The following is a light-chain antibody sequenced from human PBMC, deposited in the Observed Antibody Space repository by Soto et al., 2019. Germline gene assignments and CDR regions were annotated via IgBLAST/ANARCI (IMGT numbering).Light chain of an antibody. CDR2: GNS. CDR1: SSNIGAGYD. CDR3: QSYDSSLSVV. Sequence: QAVLTQPPSVSGAPGQRVTISCTGSSSNIGAGYDVHWYQQLPGTAPKLLIYGNSTRPSGVPDRFSGSKSGTSASLAITGLQVEDEADYYCQSYDSSLSVVFGGGTKLTVL. J-gene: IGLJ2*01. V-gene: IGLV1-40*01.